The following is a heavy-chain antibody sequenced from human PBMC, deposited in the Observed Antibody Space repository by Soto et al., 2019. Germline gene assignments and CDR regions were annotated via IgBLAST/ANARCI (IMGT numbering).Heavy chain of an antibody. J-gene: IGHJ6*02. CDR3: ANDMGKDCTNGVCYYYYYGMDV. CDR2: ISGSGGST. D-gene: IGHD2-8*01. CDR1: GFTFSSYA. V-gene: IGHV3-23*01. Sequence: EVQLLESGGGLVQPGGSLRLSCAASGFTFSSYAMSWVRQAPGKGMEWVSAISGSGGSTYYADSVKGRFTISRDNSKNTLYLQMNSLRAEATAVYYCANDMGKDCTNGVCYYYYYGMDVWGQGTTVTVSS.